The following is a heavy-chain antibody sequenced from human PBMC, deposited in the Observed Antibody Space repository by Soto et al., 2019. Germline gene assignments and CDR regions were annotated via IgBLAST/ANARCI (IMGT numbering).Heavy chain of an antibody. CDR1: GGSISSYY. D-gene: IGHD2-2*01. J-gene: IGHJ3*02. CDR3: ARESVLSDRSSMVFDI. Sequence: PSETLSLTCTASGGSISSYYWSWIRQPPGKGLERIGYIYYSGSTNHTPSLMSRVSISVDTSKNQLFLKLRSLRSDDTAVYYCARESVLSDRSSMVFDIWGQGTMVTVSS. V-gene: IGHV4-59*01. CDR2: IYYSGST.